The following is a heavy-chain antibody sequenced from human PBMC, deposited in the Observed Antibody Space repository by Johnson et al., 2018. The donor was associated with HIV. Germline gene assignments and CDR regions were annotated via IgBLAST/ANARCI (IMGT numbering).Heavy chain of an antibody. J-gene: IGHJ3*02. Sequence: QMLLVESGGGVVQPGRSLRLSCAASGFTFSSYAMHWVRQAPGKGLEWVAVISYDGSDKYYADSVKGRFTISRDNAKNSLYLQMNSLRAEDTALYYCARDSMVQGVMWAFDIWGQGTMVTVSS. CDR1: GFTFSSYA. CDR3: ARDSMVQGVMWAFDI. V-gene: IGHV3-30*04. D-gene: IGHD3-10*01. CDR2: ISYDGSDK.